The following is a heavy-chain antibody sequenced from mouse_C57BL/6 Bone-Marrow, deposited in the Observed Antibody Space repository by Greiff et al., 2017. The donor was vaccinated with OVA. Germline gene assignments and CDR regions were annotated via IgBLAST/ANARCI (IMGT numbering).Heavy chain of an antibody. CDR1: GYTFTSYT. CDR2: INPSSGYT. D-gene: IGHD1-1*01. Sequence: VQLQQSGADLARPGASVKMSCKASGYTFTSYTMHWVKQRPGQGLEWIGYINPSSGYTKYNQKFKDKATLTADKSSSTAYMQLSSLTSEDSAVYYCAYYGSPLYAMDYWGQGTSVTVSS. J-gene: IGHJ4*01. CDR3: AYYGSPLYAMDY. V-gene: IGHV1-4*01.